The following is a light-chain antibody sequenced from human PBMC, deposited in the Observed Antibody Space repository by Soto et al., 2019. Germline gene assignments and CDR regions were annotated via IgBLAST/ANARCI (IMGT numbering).Light chain of an antibody. V-gene: IGKV1-39*01. CDR1: QSINYN. CDR3: QQSYSLPPIT. Sequence: DIQMTQSPSSLSASVGDTVTITCRASQSINYNLNWYQQKPGKAPKLLIYAASSLQSGVPSRFSGSGSGTDFTLTISSLQPEDFATYFCQQSYSLPPITFGQGTRLEIK. CDR2: AAS. J-gene: IGKJ5*01.